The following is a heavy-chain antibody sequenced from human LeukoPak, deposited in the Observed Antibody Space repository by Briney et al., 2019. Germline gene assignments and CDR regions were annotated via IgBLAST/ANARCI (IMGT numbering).Heavy chain of an antibody. CDR3: TISGSHIDY. D-gene: IGHD1-26*01. Sequence: GGSLRLSCAASGFTFTYAWMSWVRQAPGKGLEWVGRIKSETDGGTTAYGSPVKGRFTIPRDDSKKTLFLQINTLKTEDTAIYYCTISGSHIDYWGQGTLVTVSS. CDR2: IKSETDGGTT. J-gene: IGHJ4*02. V-gene: IGHV3-15*01. CDR1: GFTFTYAW.